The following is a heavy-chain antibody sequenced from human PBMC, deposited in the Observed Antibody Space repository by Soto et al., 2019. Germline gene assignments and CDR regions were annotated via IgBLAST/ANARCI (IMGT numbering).Heavy chain of an antibody. Sequence: GESLKISCKGSGYSFTTYRIGWVRQMPGKGLEWMGIIYPGDSDTKYNPSFQGQVTISADKSITTTYLQWSSLKASDTAIYYCAASIFYYGMDVWGQGTTVTVSS. CDR1: GYSFTTYR. CDR3: AASIFYYGMDV. V-gene: IGHV5-51*01. CDR2: IYPGDSDT. J-gene: IGHJ6*02.